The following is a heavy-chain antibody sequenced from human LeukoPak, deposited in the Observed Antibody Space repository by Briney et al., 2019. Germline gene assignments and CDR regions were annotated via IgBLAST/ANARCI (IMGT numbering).Heavy chain of an antibody. D-gene: IGHD6-6*01. J-gene: IGHJ4*02. CDR2: INPNSGGT. CDR3: ARALTQSSIAATLDY. Sequence: ASVKVSCKASGYTFTGYYMHWVRQAPGQGLGWMGWINPNSGGTNYAQKFQGRATMTRDTSISTAYMELSRLRSDDTAVYYCARALTQSSIAATLDYWGQGTLVTVSS. CDR1: GYTFTGYY. V-gene: IGHV1-2*02.